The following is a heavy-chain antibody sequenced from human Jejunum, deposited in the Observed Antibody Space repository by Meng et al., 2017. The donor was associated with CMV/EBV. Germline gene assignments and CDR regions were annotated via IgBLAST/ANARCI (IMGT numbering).Heavy chain of an antibody. CDR2: ISGYNGNT. V-gene: IGHV1-18*03. CDR1: GDKFRSYG. D-gene: IGHD5-12*01. CDR3: ARSGINDYGFFDY. J-gene: IGHJ4*02. Sequence: KVSGDKFRSYGINWVRQAPGQGLEWMGWISGYNGNTNYAQRLQGRVTMTQDTSTNTAYMELTSLRSDDMAVYYCARSGINDYGFFDYWGQGSLFPFSS.